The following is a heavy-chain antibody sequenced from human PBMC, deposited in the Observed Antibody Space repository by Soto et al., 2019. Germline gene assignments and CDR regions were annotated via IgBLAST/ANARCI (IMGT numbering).Heavy chain of an antibody. V-gene: IGHV5-51*01. CDR1: AYSFTSYW. CDR3: VIHLCSGGTRSSIDY. Sequence: GESLKISCNGSAYSFTSYWIGWVRQMPGKGLEWMGIIYPGDSDTRYSPSFQGQVTISADKSISTAYLQWSSLKASDTAMYYCVIHLCSGGTRSSIDYWCQGILGT. J-gene: IGHJ4*02. CDR2: IYPGDSDT. D-gene: IGHD2-15*01.